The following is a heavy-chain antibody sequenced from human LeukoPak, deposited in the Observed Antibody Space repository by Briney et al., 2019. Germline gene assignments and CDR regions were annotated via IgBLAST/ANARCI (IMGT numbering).Heavy chain of an antibody. D-gene: IGHD3-10*01. V-gene: IGHV3-7*03. CDR3: ASLYGSGKRWVDP. J-gene: IGHJ5*02. Sequence: GGSLRLSCAASGFTFSTYWMSWVRQAPGKGLEWVANIKQDGSKTYYVDSVKGRFTISRDNAKNSLYLQMNSLRVEDTAVYYCASLYGSGKRWVDPWGQGTLVTVSS. CDR2: IKQDGSKT. CDR1: GFTFSTYW.